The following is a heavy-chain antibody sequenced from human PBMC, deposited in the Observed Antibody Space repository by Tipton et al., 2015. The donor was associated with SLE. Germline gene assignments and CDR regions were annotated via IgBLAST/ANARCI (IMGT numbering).Heavy chain of an antibody. V-gene: IGHV3-33*01. CDR1: GFNFNNYG. Sequence: SLRLSCAASGFNFNNYGMHWVRQAPGKGLEWVAVIWYDGSNKNYVDSVKGRFTISRDNSKNTLYLQMNSLRAEDTAVYYCASHSPYNFWSGYFGYWGQGTLVTVSS. CDR2: IWYDGSNK. J-gene: IGHJ4*02. D-gene: IGHD3-3*01. CDR3: ASHSPYNFWSGYFGY.